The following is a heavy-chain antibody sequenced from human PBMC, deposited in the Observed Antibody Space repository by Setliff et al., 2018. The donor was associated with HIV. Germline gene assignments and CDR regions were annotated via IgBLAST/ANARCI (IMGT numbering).Heavy chain of an antibody. CDR3: ARGGLVVATIWDAFQL. CDR2: VHYSGST. Sequence: NPSETLSLTCAVFGTSFSGYYFSWIRQPPGKGLEWIGEVHYSGSTNYNPSLKSRVSISVDTSKTQFSLKLSSVTAADTAVYYCARGGLVVATIWDAFQLWGQGTMVTVSS. D-gene: IGHD2-15*01. CDR1: GTSFSGYY. J-gene: IGHJ3*01. V-gene: IGHV4-34*01.